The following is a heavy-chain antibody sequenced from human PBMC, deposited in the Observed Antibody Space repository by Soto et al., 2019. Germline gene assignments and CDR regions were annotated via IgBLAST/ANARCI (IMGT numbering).Heavy chain of an antibody. CDR1: GGSISSYY. CDR3: ARDKPDTAMAKGAFDI. V-gene: IGHV4-4*07. D-gene: IGHD5-18*01. J-gene: IGHJ3*02. CDR2: IYTSGST. Sequence: QVQLQESGPGLVKPSETLSLTCTVSGGSISSYYWSWIRQPAGKGLEWIGRIYTSGSTNYNPSLKSRVTMSVDTSKNQFSLKLSSVTAADTAVYYCARDKPDTAMAKGAFDIWGQGTMVTVSS.